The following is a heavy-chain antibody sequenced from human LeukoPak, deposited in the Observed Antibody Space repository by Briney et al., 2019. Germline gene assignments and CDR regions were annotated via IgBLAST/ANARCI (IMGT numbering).Heavy chain of an antibody. CDR1: GYTFTSHY. CDR2: INPSGGGT. Sequence: ASVKVSCKASGYTFTSHYMQWVRLAPGQGLEWMGIINPSGGGTRYAQKFQGRVTMTRDTSTSTVYMELSSLRSEDTAVYYCVREGSGSLPHLDHWGQGTLVTVSS. D-gene: IGHD3-10*01. V-gene: IGHV1-46*01. CDR3: VREGSGSLPHLDH. J-gene: IGHJ4*02.